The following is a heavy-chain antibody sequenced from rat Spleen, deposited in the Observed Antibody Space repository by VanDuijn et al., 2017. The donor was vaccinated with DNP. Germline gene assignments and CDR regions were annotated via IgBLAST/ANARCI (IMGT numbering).Heavy chain of an antibody. CDR2: ISSDGSHT. J-gene: IGHJ2*01. D-gene: IGHD1-9*01. V-gene: IGHV5-58*01. CDR3: VRSTTGIRGYYFDY. Sequence: EVQLVETGGGLVQPGRSLKLSCVVSGFTFSSYWMFWIRQAPGKGLEWVASISSDGSHTYYRDSVKGRFTISRDNAKSSLFLQMDSLRSEDTATYYCVRSTTGIRGYYFDYWGQGVTVTVSS. CDR1: GFTFSSYW.